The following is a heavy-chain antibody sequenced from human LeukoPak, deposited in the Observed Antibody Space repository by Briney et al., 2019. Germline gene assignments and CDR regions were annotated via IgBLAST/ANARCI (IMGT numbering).Heavy chain of an antibody. Sequence: PETLSLTCAVYGGSFSGYYWSWIRQPPGKGLEWIGEINHSGSTNYNPSLKSRVTISVDTSKNQFSLKLSSVTAADTAVYYCARGVLRYFDWLLTRNWFDPWGQGTLVTVSS. CDR1: GGSFSGYY. V-gene: IGHV4-34*01. J-gene: IGHJ5*02. D-gene: IGHD3-9*01. CDR2: INHSGST. CDR3: ARGVLRYFDWLLTRNWFDP.